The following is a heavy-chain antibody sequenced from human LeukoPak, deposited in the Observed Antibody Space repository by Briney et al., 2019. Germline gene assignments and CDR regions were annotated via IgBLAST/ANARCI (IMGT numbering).Heavy chain of an antibody. J-gene: IGHJ4*02. D-gene: IGHD3-22*01. V-gene: IGHV1-8*03. CDR2: MNPNSGNT. CDR1: GYTFTGYY. CDR3: ARYAYYDSSGYVDY. Sequence: ASVKVSCKAAGYTFTGYYMFWVRQAPGQGLEWMGWMNPNSGNTGYAQKFQGRVTITRNTSISTAYMELSSLRSEDTAVYYCARYAYYDSSGYVDYWGQGTLVTVSS.